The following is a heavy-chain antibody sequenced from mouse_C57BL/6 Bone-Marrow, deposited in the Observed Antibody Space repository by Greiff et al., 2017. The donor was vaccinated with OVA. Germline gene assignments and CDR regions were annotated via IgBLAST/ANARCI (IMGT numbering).Heavy chain of an antibody. Sequence: QVQLQQSGAELAKPGASVKMSCKASGYTFTSYWMHWVKQRPGQGLEWIGYINPSTGYTEYNQKFKDKATLTADKSSSTAYMQLSSLTSEDSAVYYCAYYYGSSYYAMDYWGQGTSVTVSS. CDR2: INPSTGYT. J-gene: IGHJ4*01. CDR3: AYYYGSSYYAMDY. V-gene: IGHV1-7*01. D-gene: IGHD1-1*01. CDR1: GYTFTSYW.